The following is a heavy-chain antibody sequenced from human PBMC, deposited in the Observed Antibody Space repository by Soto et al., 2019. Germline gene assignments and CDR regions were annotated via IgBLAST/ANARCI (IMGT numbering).Heavy chain of an antibody. J-gene: IGHJ5*02. Sequence: AETLSLTCTVSGGSISSYYWSWIRQPPGKGLEWIGYIYYSGSTNYNPSLKSRVTISIDTSKNQFSLKLSSVTAADTAVYYCARTDYYDNWFDPWGQGTLVTVSS. V-gene: IGHV4-59*01. CDR3: ARTDYYDNWFDP. CDR2: IYYSGST. CDR1: GGSISSYY. D-gene: IGHD3-22*01.